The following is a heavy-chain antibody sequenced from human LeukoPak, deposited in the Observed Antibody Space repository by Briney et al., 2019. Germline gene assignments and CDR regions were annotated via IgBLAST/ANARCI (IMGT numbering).Heavy chain of an antibody. CDR2: ISSSSNYI. V-gene: IGHV3-21*01. CDR3: ARDRVSSGSYSYYYYGMEV. D-gene: IGHD3-10*01. J-gene: IGHJ6*01. Sequence: PGGSLRLSCAPSGFTLNIYSMNCAPQAPGKGLKWFSSISSSSNYIYYADSVKGRFTISRDNAKNSLYSQMKSLRSEDAAVYYCARDRVSSGSYSYYYYGMEVWGKGTTVTVSS. CDR1: GFTLNIYS.